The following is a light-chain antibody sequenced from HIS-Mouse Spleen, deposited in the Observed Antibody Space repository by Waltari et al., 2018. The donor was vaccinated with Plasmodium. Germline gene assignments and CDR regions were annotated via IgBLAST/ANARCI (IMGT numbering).Light chain of an antibody. CDR2: GAS. CDR3: QQYNNWSFT. J-gene: IGKJ3*01. CDR1: QSVSSN. V-gene: IGKV3-15*01. Sequence: EIVMTQAPATLFGSPGERATLSCRARQSVSSNLAWYQQKPGQAPRLLIYGASTRATGIPARFSGSGSGTEFTLTISSLQSEDFAVYYCQQYNNWSFTFGPGTKVDIK.